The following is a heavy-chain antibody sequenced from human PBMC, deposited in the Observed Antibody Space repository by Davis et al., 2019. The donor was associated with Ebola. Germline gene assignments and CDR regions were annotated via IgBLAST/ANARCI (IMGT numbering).Heavy chain of an antibody. V-gene: IGHV3-74*01. CDR3: ARVATDWFDP. CDR2: INGDATIT. CDR1: GFTFSSYW. J-gene: IGHJ5*02. Sequence: GESLKISCAASGFTFSSYWMHWVRQTPGTGLGWVSNINGDATITNYADSVKGRFTISRDNAKNTLYLQMNSLRVEDAGLYFCARVATDWFDPWGQGTLVTVSS.